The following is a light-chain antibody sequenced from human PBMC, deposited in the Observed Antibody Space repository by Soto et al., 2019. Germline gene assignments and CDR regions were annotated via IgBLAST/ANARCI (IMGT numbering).Light chain of an antibody. CDR3: ASFTTYSTRV. CDR1: SSDIGTYNY. CDR2: EVN. J-gene: IGLJ1*01. Sequence: QSVLTQPASVSGSPGQSITVSCTGTSSDIGTYNYVSWYQQHPGKAPKVIIYEVNNRPSGVSNRFSGSKSGNTASLTISGLQAEDEADYYCASFTTYSTRVFGTGTRLTVL. V-gene: IGLV2-14*01.